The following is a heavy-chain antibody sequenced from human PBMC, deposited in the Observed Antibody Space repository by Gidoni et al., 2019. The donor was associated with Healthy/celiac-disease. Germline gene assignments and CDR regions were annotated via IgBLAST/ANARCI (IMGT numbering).Heavy chain of an antibody. CDR3: ATGIAARRSWGYYFDY. CDR1: GYTLTELS. D-gene: IGHD6-6*01. J-gene: IGHJ4*02. CDR2: FDPEDGET. Sequence: QVQLVQSGAEVKKPGASVKVSCKVSGYTLTELSMHWVRQAPGKGLEWMGGFDPEDGETIYAQKFQGRVTMTEDTSTDTAYMELSSLRSEDTAVYYCATGIAARRSWGYYFDYWGQGTLVTVSS. V-gene: IGHV1-24*01.